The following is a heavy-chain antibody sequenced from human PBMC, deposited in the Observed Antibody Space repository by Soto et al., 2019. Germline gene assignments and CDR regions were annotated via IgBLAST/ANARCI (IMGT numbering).Heavy chain of an antibody. CDR1: GYTFTSYY. V-gene: IGHV1-46*01. D-gene: IGHD5-18*01. J-gene: IGHJ5*02. CDR2: INPSGGST. Sequence: ASVKVSCKASGYTFTSYYMHWVRQAPGQGLEWMGIINPSGGSTSCAQKFQGRVTMTRDTSTSTVYMELSSLRSEDTAVYYCARADRRGYSYGYWFDPWGQGTLVTVSS. CDR3: ARADRRGYSYGYWFDP.